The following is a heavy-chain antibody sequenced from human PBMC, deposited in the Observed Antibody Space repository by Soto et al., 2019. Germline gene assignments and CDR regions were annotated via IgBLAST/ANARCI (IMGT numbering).Heavy chain of an antibody. CDR3: AKYYYDSSGYYYYFDY. CDR2: ISGSGGST. J-gene: IGHJ4*02. CDR1: GFTFSSYA. V-gene: IGHV3-23*01. D-gene: IGHD3-22*01. Sequence: GGSLRLSCAASGFTFSSYAMSWVRQAPGQGLEWVSAISGSGGSTYYADSVKGRFTISRDNSKNTLYLQMNSLRAEDTAVYYCAKYYYDSSGYYYYFDYWGQGTLVTVSS.